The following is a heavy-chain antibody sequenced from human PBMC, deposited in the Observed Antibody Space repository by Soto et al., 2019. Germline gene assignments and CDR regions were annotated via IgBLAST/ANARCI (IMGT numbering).Heavy chain of an antibody. CDR2: ISAYNGNT. J-gene: IGHJ4*02. V-gene: IGHV1-18*01. D-gene: IGHD1-26*01. CDR1: GYTFTSYG. Sequence: ASVKVSCKASGYTFTSYGISWVRQAPGQGLEWVGWISAYNGNTNYAQKLQGRVTMTTDTSTSTAYMELRSLRSDDTAVYYCAATPREEDPLLGYFDYWGQGTLVTVSS. CDR3: AATPREEDPLLGYFDY.